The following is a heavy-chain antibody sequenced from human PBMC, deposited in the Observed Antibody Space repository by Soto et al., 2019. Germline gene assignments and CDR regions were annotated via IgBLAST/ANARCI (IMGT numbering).Heavy chain of an antibody. CDR3: ARVGPSAVSEIDY. D-gene: IGHD6-19*01. CDR1: GGSISSSNYY. CDR2: IYYSGST. J-gene: IGHJ4*02. Sequence: SETLSLTCTVSGGSISSSNYYWGWIRQPPGKGLEWIGYIYYSGSTYYNPSLKSRITISVDTSKNQFSLKLSSVTAADTAVYYCARVGPSAVSEIDYWGQGTLVTVSS. V-gene: IGHV4-30-4*08.